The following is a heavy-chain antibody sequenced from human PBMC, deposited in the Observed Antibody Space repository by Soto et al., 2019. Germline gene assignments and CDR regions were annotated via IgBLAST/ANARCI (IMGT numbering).Heavy chain of an antibody. Sequence: SETLSLTCTVSGGSISSDDYYWSRHPQPPGKGLEWIGYIYYSGSTNYNPTLKSRVTISVDTSKNQFSLKLSSVTAADTAVYYCAGGSYYYYYMDVWGKGTTVTVSS. CDR1: GGSISSDDYY. V-gene: IGHV4-61*08. J-gene: IGHJ6*03. CDR3: AGGSYYYYYMDV. CDR2: IYYSGST.